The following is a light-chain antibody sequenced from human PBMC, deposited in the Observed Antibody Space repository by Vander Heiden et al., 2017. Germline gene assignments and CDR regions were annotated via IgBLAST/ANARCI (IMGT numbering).Light chain of an antibody. CDR1: QSISSY. Sequence: DIQMTQFPSSLSASVGDRVTITCRASQSISSYLNWYQQKPGKAPKLLIYAASSLQSGVPSRFSGSGSGTDFTLTISSLQPEDFATYYCQQSYSTPQTFGHGTKVDIK. J-gene: IGKJ3*01. V-gene: IGKV1-39*01. CDR3: QQSYSTPQT. CDR2: AAS.